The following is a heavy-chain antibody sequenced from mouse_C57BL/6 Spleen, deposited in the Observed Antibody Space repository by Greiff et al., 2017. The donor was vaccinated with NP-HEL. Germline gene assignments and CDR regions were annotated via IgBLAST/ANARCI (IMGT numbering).Heavy chain of an antibody. D-gene: IGHD3-3*01. CDR1: GYTFTDYE. V-gene: IGHV1-15*01. CDR2: IDPETGGT. J-gene: IGHJ3*01. Sequence: QVQLKESGAELVRPGASVTLSCKASGYTFTDYEMHWVKQTPVHGLEWIGAIDPETGGTAYNQKFKGKAILTADKSSSNSYMELRSLTSEDSAVYYCTRWLGFADWGQGTLVTVSA. CDR3: TRWLGFAD.